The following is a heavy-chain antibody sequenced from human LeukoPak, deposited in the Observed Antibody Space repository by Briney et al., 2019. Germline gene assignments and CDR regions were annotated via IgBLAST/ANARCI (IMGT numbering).Heavy chain of an antibody. CDR3: AKDISSSGYLDY. D-gene: IGHD3-22*01. CDR1: GFTFDDYA. V-gene: IGHV3-9*03. CDR2: ISWNSGSI. J-gene: IGHJ4*02. Sequence: SGGSLRLSCAAAGFTFDDYAMHWVRQAPGKGLEWVSGISWNSGSIGYADSVKGRFAISRDNAKNSLYLQMNSLRAEDMALYYCAKDISSSGYLDYWGQGTLVTVSS.